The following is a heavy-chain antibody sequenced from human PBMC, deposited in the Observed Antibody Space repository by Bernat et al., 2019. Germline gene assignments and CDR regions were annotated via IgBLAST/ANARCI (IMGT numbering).Heavy chain of an antibody. J-gene: IGHJ3*02. CDR2: IYYSGST. CDR1: GGSISSSSYY. D-gene: IGHD2-15*01. CDR3: ARSALDIVVVVAATGDAFDI. V-gene: IGHV4-39*01. Sequence: HLQESGPGLVKPSETLSLTCTVSGGSISSSSYYWGWIRQPPGKGLEWIGSIYYSGSTYYNPSLKSRVTISVDTSKNQFSLKLSSVTAADTAVYYCARSALDIVVVVAATGDAFDIWGQGTMVTVSS.